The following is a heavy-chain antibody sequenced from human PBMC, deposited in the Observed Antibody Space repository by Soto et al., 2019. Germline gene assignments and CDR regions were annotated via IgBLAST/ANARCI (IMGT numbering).Heavy chain of an antibody. Sequence: EVQLVESGGGLVQPGGSLRLSCAASGFTFSMYWMHWVRQAPGKGLLWVSRINGDGTDTTYADSVKGRFTISRDNAKNTVYLQMNGLRAEDTAVYYCARWSFLDYWGQGTRVTVS. D-gene: IGHD1-26*01. CDR1: GFTFSMYW. V-gene: IGHV3-74*03. CDR2: INGDGTDT. CDR3: ARWSFLDY. J-gene: IGHJ4*02.